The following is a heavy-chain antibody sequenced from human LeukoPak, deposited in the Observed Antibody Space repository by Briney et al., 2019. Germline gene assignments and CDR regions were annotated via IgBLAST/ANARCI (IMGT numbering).Heavy chain of an antibody. CDR2: IYAGGTT. D-gene: IGHD3-22*01. CDR1: GFSVSGNF. CDR3: ARGRSRSSSGWYFDY. J-gene: IGHJ4*02. Sequence: GGSQRLSCTASGFSVSGNFMTWVRQAPGKGLEWISFIYAGGTTPYADSVKGRFTLSRNNSKDTIYLQLNSLRVEDTAVYYCARGRSRSSSGWYFDYWGQGTLVTVSS. V-gene: IGHV3-53*01.